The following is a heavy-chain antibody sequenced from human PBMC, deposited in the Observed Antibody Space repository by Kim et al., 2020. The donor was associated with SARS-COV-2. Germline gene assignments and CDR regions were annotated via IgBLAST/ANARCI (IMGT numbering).Heavy chain of an antibody. CDR3: ATTYCGGDCYPRNGAFDI. V-gene: IGHV3-30*04. D-gene: IGHD2-21*02. CDR2: ISYDGSNK. CDR1: GFTFSSYA. Sequence: GGSLRLSCAASGFTFSSYAMHWVRQAPGKGLEWVAVISYDGSNKYYADSVKGRFTISRDNSKNTLYLQMNSLRAEDTAVYYCATTYCGGDCYPRNGAFDIWGQGTMVTVSS. J-gene: IGHJ3*02.